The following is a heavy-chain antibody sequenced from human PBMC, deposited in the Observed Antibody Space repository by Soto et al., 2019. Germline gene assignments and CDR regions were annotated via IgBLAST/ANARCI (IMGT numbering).Heavy chain of an antibody. V-gene: IGHV4-39*01. CDR2: IYYSGTT. CDR1: VGSISTSRHY. J-gene: IGHJ4*02. CDR3: ARRKADSSGYFHYFDS. Sequence: SETLSLTXTVSVGSISTSRHYWAWVRQPPGKGLEWIASIYYSGTTDYNPSLESRVTISVDTSKNQFSLKLSSVTAADTAVYLCARRKADSSGYFHYFDSWGQGTLVTVSS. D-gene: IGHD3-22*01.